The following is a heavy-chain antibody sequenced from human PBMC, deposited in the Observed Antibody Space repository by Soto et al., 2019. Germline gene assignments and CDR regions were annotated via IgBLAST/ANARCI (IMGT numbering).Heavy chain of an antibody. V-gene: IGHV1-2*04. CDR3: ARGDSTDCSNGVCSFFYNHDMDV. CDR1: GYSFTDYH. J-gene: IGHJ6*02. Sequence: SVKVSFKASGYSFTDYHIHWVRQAPGQGLEWLGRINPKSGGTSTAQKFQGWVTMTTDTSISTASMELTRLTSDDTAIYYCARGDSTDCSNGVCSFFYNHDMDVWGQGTTVTVSS. CDR2: INPKSGGT. D-gene: IGHD2-8*01.